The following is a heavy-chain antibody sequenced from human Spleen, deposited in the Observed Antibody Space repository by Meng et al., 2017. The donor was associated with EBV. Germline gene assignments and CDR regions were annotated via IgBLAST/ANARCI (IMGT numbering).Heavy chain of an antibody. Sequence: QVQLQQLGAGLLKPSETLSLTCTVYGGSSSGSDGSCVRQPPGKGLEWIGEINLGGNTNYNPSLKSRVSISVDTSKNHFSLKVDSVTAADTAVYYCATWNNNGWYYGYWGQGTLVTVSS. J-gene: IGHJ4*01. D-gene: IGHD6-19*01. CDR3: ATWNNNGWYYGY. CDR1: GGSSSGSD. CDR2: INLGGNT. V-gene: IGHV4-34*01.